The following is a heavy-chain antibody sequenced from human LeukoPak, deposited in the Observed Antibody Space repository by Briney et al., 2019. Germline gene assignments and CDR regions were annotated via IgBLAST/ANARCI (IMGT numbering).Heavy chain of an antibody. D-gene: IGHD3-3*01. Sequence: SETLSLTCAVYGGSFSGYYWSWIRQPPGKGLEWIGEINHSGSTNYNPSLKSRVTISVDTSKNQFSPKLSSVTAADTAVYYCARGPYYDFWSGYSEYGMDVWGQGTTVTVSS. CDR3: ARGPYYDFWSGYSEYGMDV. V-gene: IGHV4-34*01. CDR1: GGSFSGYY. J-gene: IGHJ6*02. CDR2: INHSGST.